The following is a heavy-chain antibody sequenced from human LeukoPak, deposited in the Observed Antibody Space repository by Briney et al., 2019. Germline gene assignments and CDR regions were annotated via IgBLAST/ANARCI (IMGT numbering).Heavy chain of an antibody. CDR3: ARDYTS. D-gene: IGHD4-11*01. CDR1: GGSFSGYY. CDR2: ITHSGST. J-gene: IGHJ3*01. Sequence: SSETLSLTCAVSGGSFSGYYWSWIRQPPGKGLEWIGEITHSGSTTYNSSLKSRVTISVDTSKNQFSLKLNSVTAADTAVYYCARDYTSWGQGTMVTVSS. V-gene: IGHV4-34*01.